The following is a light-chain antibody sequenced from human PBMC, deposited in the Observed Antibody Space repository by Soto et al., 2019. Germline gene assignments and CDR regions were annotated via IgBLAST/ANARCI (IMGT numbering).Light chain of an antibody. CDR1: QSIRTD. Sequence: EVVMTQSPATLSVSPGERATLSCRASQSIRTDLAWYQQKPGQAPSLLIFSASTRATGVPARFSGSGSGTDFTLTISSLQAEDVAVYYCQQYYSTPWTFGQGTKVDIK. J-gene: IGKJ1*01. CDR2: SAS. V-gene: IGKV3-15*01. CDR3: QQYYSTPWT.